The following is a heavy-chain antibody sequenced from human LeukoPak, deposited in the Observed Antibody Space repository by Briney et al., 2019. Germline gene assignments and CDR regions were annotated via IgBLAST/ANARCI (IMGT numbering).Heavy chain of an antibody. J-gene: IGHJ4*02. D-gene: IGHD4-17*01. CDR1: GFTFSSYA. CDR3: AKDIHGDYGGLDY. CDR2: IINSGATT. Sequence: GGSLRLSCAASGFTFSSYAMTWVRQAPGKGLEGVSTIINSGATTYYADSVKGRFTIHRDNSKNTLDLQMNSLRAEDRAAYYCAKDIHGDYGGLDYWGQGTLVTVSS. V-gene: IGHV3-23*01.